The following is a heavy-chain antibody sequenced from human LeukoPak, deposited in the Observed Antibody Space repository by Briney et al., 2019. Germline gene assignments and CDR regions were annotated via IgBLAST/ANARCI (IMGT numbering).Heavy chain of an antibody. CDR2: INHSGST. CDR1: GGSFSGYY. V-gene: IGHV4-34*01. D-gene: IGHD2-21*02. CDR3: ARGNGGGYSYYFYGMDV. J-gene: IGHJ6*02. Sequence: SETLSLTCAVYGGSFSGYYWNWIRQPPGKGLEYVGKINHSGSTNYNPSLKSRITISVDTSRNQFSLKLTSVTAADTAVYYCARGNGGGYSYYFYGMDVWGQGTTVSVSS.